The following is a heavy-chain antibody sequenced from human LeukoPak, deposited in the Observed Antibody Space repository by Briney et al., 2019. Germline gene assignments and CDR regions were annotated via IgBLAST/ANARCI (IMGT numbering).Heavy chain of an antibody. CDR3: ARDPYSGGYWNYYYYYMDV. V-gene: IGHV3-21*01. CDR1: GFTFSSYE. J-gene: IGHJ6*03. Sequence: PGGSLRLSCAASGFTFSSYEMNWVRQAPGKGLEWVSSIDSGSSYIYYADSVKGRFTISRDNAKNSLYLQMNSLTAEDTAVYYCARDPYSGGYWNYYYYYMDVWGKGTTVTISS. D-gene: IGHD1-26*01. CDR2: IDSGSSYI.